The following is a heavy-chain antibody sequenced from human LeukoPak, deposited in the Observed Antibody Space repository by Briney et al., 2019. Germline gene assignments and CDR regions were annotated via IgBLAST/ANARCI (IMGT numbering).Heavy chain of an antibody. CDR2: IGGSNGIT. D-gene: IGHD2-2*01. CDR1: RFTFNSYA. V-gene: IGHV3-23*01. CDR3: ARETCSSTSCSTDY. Sequence: GGSLRLSCAASRFTFNSYAMSWVRQAPGKGLEWVSVIGGSNGITFYVGSVKGRFTISRDNSKNTLYLQMNSLRAEDTAVYYCARETCSSTSCSTDYWGQGTLVTVSS. J-gene: IGHJ4*02.